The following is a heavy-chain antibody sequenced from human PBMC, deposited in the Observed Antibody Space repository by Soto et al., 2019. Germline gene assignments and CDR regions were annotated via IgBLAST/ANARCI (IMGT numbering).Heavy chain of an antibody. CDR3: VVAYDSSGSPRP. J-gene: IGHJ5*02. CDR2: IIPIFGTA. Sequence: SVQVSCKASGGTFSSYAITWVRQAPGQGLEWMGGIIPIFGTANYAQKFQGRVTITAHESTSTAYMELSSLRSEDTAVYYCVVAYDSSGSPRPWGQGTLVTVSS. CDR1: GGTFSSYA. V-gene: IGHV1-69*13. D-gene: IGHD3-22*01.